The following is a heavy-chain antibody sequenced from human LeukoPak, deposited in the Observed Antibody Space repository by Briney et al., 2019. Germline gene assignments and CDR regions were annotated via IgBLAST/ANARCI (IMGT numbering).Heavy chain of an antibody. CDR3: ARDRAYSYFDY. CDR1: GFTFSSYA. Sequence: GGSLRLSCAASGFTFSSYAMHWVRQAPGKGLEWVAVISYDGSNKYYADSVKGRFTISRDNSKNTLYLQMNSLRAEDTAVYYCARDRAYSYFDYWGQGTLVTVSS. J-gene: IGHJ4*02. D-gene: IGHD4-11*01. V-gene: IGHV3-30*04. CDR2: ISYDGSNK.